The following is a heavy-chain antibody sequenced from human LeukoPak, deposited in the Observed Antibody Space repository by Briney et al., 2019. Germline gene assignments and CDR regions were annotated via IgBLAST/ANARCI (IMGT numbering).Heavy chain of an antibody. Sequence: SETLSLTCTVSGGSISSGGYYWSWIRQHPGKGLEWLGYIYYSGSTYYNPSLKSRVTISVDTSKNQFSLKLSSVTAADTAVYYCARSKDDYYDSSGYFGTWGQGTMVTVSS. V-gene: IGHV4-31*03. CDR2: IYYSGST. J-gene: IGHJ3*01. CDR1: GGSISSGGYY. D-gene: IGHD3-22*01. CDR3: ARSKDDYYDSSGYFGT.